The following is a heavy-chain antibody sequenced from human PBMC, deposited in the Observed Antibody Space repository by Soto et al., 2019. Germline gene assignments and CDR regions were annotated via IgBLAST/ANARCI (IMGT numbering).Heavy chain of an antibody. V-gene: IGHV4-4*02. CDR3: ARACSSTWYLYDY. D-gene: IGHD6-13*01. CDR1: GGSISSSNW. CDR2: IYNSGST. J-gene: IGHJ4*02. Sequence: PSETLSLTCAVSGGSISSSNWWSWVRQPPGKGLEWIGEIYNSGSTNYSPSLKSRVIISVDKSKNQFSLTLNSVTAADTAVYYCARACSSTWYLYDYWGQATLVNVS.